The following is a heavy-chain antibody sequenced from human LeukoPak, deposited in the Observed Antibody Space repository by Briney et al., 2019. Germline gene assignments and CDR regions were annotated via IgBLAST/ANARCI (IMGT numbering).Heavy chain of an antibody. CDR3: ARQTMVRGVYYYGMDV. D-gene: IGHD3-10*01. J-gene: IGHJ6*04. Sequence: GESLKISCKGSGYSFTSYWISWVRQMPGKGLEWMGRIDPSDSYTNYSPSFQGHVTISADKSISTAYLQWSSLKASGTAMYHCARQTMVRGVYYYGMDVWGKGTTVTVSS. CDR2: IDPSDSYT. V-gene: IGHV5-10-1*01. CDR1: GYSFTSYW.